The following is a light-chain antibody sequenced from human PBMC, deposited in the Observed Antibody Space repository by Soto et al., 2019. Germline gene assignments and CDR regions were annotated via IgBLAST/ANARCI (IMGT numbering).Light chain of an antibody. V-gene: IGKV1-5*01. CDR1: QSSSSW. Sequence: DIKMNQSPSTLSASVGDRVTITCRASQSSSSWLAWYQQKPGKAPKLLIYDASSLESGVPSRFSGSGSGTEFTLTISSLQPDDFATYFCQQYNSYSSWTFGQGTRWIS. J-gene: IGKJ1*01. CDR3: QQYNSYSSWT. CDR2: DAS.